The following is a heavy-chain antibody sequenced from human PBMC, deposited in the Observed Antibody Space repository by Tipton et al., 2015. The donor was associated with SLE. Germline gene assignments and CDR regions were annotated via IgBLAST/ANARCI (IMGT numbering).Heavy chain of an antibody. CDR1: GGSISSHY. J-gene: IGHJ6*02. CDR3: AREPRGTYYYGSGSVLYYGMDV. D-gene: IGHD3-10*01. CDR2: IYYSGST. Sequence: TLSLTCTVSGGSISSHYWSWIRQPPGKGLEWIGYIYYSGSTNYNLSLKSRVTISVDTSKNQFSLKLSSVTAADTAVYYCAREPRGTYYYGSGSVLYYGMDVWGQGTTVTVSS. V-gene: IGHV4-59*11.